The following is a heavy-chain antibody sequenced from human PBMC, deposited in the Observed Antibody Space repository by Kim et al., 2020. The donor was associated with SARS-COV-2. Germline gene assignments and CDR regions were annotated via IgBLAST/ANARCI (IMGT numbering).Heavy chain of an antibody. D-gene: IGHD3-10*01. Sequence: NTPLKSRVTRSVDTYKNQSSLKLSSVTAADTAVYYCARDLYYGSGSYIDSWGQGTLVTVSS. CDR3: ARDLYYGSGSYIDS. J-gene: IGHJ4*02. V-gene: IGHV4-39*07.